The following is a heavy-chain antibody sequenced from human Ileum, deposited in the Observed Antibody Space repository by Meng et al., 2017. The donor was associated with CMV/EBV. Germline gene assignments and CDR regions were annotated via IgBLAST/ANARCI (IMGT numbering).Heavy chain of an antibody. V-gene: IGHV3-7*01. CDR3: ARFRLYNWFDP. CDR2: IKQDGSEK. CDR1: GFTFSSYW. D-gene: IGHD3-10*01. Sequence: GGSLRLSCAASGFTFSSYWMSWVRQAPGKGLEWVANIKQDGSEKYYVDSVKGRFTISRDNAKNSLYLQMNSLRGEDTAVYYCARFRLYNWFDPWGQGTLVTVSS. J-gene: IGHJ5*02.